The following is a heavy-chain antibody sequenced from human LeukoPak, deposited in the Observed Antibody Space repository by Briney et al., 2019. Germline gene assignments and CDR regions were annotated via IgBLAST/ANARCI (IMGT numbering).Heavy chain of an antibody. CDR1: GFIFSTYA. J-gene: IGHJ3*02. CDR3: ARDRLLWFGESYDAFDI. D-gene: IGHD3-10*01. Sequence: GGSLRLSCAASGFIFSTYAMSWVRQAPGKGLEWVSTISGSGGSTYYADSVKGRFTISRDNAKNSLYLQMNSLRAEDTAVYYCARDRLLWFGESYDAFDIWGQGTMVTVSS. V-gene: IGHV3-23*01. CDR2: ISGSGGST.